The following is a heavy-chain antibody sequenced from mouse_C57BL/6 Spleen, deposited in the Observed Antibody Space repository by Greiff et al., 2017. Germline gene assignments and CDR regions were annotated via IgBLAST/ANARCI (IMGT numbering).Heavy chain of an antibody. D-gene: IGHD1-1*01. Sequence: QVQLKQSGPGLVQPSQSLSITCTVSGFSLTSYGVHWVRQSPGKGLEWLGVIWSGGSTDYNAAFISRLSISKDNSKSQVFFKMNSLQADDTAIYYCARNGGYYYGWYFDVWGTGTTVTVSS. CDR2: IWSGGST. J-gene: IGHJ1*03. CDR1: GFSLTSYG. V-gene: IGHV2-2*01. CDR3: ARNGGYYYGWYFDV.